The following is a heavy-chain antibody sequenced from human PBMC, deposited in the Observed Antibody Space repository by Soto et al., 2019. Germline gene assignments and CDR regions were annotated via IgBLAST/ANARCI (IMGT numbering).Heavy chain of an antibody. CDR2: IYATGST. V-gene: IGHV4-4*07. CDR1: GASISGFY. J-gene: IGHJ5*02. Sequence: SETLSLTCTVSGASISGFYWSWIRKSAGKGLEWIGRIYATGSTDYNPSLKSRVMMSVDTSKKQFSLKLRSVTAADTAVYYCVRDGTKTLRDWFDPWGQGISVTVSS. CDR3: VRDGTKTLRDWFDP. D-gene: IGHD1-1*01.